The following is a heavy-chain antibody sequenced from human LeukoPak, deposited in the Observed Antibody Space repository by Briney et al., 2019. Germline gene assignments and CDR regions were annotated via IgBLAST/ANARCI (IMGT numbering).Heavy chain of an antibody. D-gene: IGHD1-26*01. J-gene: IGHJ5*02. V-gene: IGHV3-48*03. CDR3: ARDEGGSAFP. CDR2: ISSSGSTI. Sequence: GGSLRLPCAASGFTFSTYEMNWVRQAPGKGLEWVSYISSSGSTISYADAVKGRFTISRDNAKNSLYLQMNSLRAEDTAVYYCARDEGGSAFPWGQGTLVTVSS. CDR1: GFTFSTYE.